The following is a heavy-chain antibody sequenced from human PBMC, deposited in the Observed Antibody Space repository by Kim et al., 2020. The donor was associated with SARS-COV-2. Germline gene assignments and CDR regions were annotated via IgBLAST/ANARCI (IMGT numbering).Heavy chain of an antibody. J-gene: IGHJ6*02. V-gene: IGHV3-23*01. D-gene: IGHD3-16*01. CDR1: GFTFSSYA. Sequence: GGSLRLSCAASGFTFSSYAISWVRQAPGKGLEWVSAISGSGGSTYYADSVKGRFTISRDNSKNTLYLQMNSLRAEDTAVYYCAIEQTGKGGYYGMDVWGQGTTVTVSS. CDR3: AIEQTGKGGYYGMDV. CDR2: ISGSGGST.